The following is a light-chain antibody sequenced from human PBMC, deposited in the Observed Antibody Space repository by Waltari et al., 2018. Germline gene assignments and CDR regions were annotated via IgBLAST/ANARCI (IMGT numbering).Light chain of an antibody. CDR1: ENIRKF. CDR3: QQSYSTPVFT. J-gene: IGKJ3*01. V-gene: IGKV1-39*01. Sequence: DIQMTQSPASLSASVGERVTMTCRASENIRKFLNWYQQRPGEAPKLLIQTASKLQSGVPSRFRGSGSGTDFTLTISSLQPEDFATYFCQQSYSTPVFTFGPGTTVDVK. CDR2: TAS.